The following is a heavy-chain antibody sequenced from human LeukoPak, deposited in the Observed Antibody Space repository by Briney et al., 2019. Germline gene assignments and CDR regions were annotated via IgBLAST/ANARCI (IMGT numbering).Heavy chain of an antibody. J-gene: IGHJ3*02. CDR1: GYTFTSYG. V-gene: IGHV1-18*01. Sequence: ASVKVSCKASGYTFTSYGVSWVRQAPGQGLEWMGWISAYNGNTNFAQKFQDRVTLTTDTYTSTVYMELSSLRSEDTAVYYCAREGGAEAAFDIWGQGTMVTVSS. CDR3: AREGGAEAAFDI. D-gene: IGHD1-26*01. CDR2: ISAYNGNT.